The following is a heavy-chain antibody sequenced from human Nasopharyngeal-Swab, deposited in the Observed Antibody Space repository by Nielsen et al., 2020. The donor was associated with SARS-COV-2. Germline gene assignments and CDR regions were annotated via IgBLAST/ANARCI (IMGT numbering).Heavy chain of an antibody. J-gene: IGHJ3*02. CDR3: ARARITMIVVVDAFDI. CDR1: GGSISRGGYY. CDR2: IYYSGST. V-gene: IGHV4-31*03. D-gene: IGHD3-22*01. Sequence: SETLSLTCTVSGGSISRGGYYWSGIRQHPGKGLEWIGYIYYSGSTYYNPSLKSRVTISVDTSKNQFSLKLSSVTAADTAVYYCARARITMIVVVDAFDIWGQGTMVTVSS.